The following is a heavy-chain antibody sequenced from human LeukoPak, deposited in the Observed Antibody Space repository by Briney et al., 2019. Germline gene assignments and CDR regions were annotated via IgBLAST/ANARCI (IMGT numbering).Heavy chain of an antibody. CDR2: INPNSGGT. V-gene: IGHV1-2*02. D-gene: IGHD2-2*02. J-gene: IGHJ4*02. Sequence: GASVKVSCKASGYTFTGYYMHWVRQAPGQGLEWMGWINPNSGGTNYAPKFQGRVTMTRDTSISTAYMELSRLRSDDTAVYYCARAYCSSTSCYKFDYWGQGTLVTVSS. CDR1: GYTFTGYY. CDR3: ARAYCSSTSCYKFDY.